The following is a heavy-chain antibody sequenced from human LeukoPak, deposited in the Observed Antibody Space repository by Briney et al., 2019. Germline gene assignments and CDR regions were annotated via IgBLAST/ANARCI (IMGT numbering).Heavy chain of an antibody. J-gene: IGHJ4*02. CDR3: AKVGRWLQPIDY. D-gene: IGHD5-24*01. CDR1: GFTFSSYA. V-gene: IGHV3-23*01. Sequence: GGSLRLSCAASGFTFSSYAMSWVRQAPGKGLEWVSAISGSGGSTYYVDSVKGRFTISRDNSKNTLYLQINSLRAEDTAVYYCAKVGRWLQPIDYWGQGTLVTVSS. CDR2: ISGSGGST.